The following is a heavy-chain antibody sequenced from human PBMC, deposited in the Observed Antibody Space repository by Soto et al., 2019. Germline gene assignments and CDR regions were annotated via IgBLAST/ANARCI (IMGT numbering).Heavy chain of an antibody. CDR1: GGSFSGYY. CDR3: ASPIGATPGV. CDR2: INHSGST. V-gene: IGHV4-34*01. D-gene: IGHD2-8*02. J-gene: IGHJ6*04. Sequence: PSETLSLTCAVYGGSFSGYYWSWIRQPPGKGLEWIGEINHSGSTNYNPSLKSRVTISVDTSKNRFSLKLSSVTAADTAVYYCASPIGATPGVWGKGTTVTVSS.